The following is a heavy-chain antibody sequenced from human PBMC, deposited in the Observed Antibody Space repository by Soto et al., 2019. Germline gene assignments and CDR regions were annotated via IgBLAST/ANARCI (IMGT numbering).Heavy chain of an antibody. CDR1: GFTFDSCV. CDR2: ISGSGRYT. CDR3: AKDPPSERMQPDYGMDV. D-gene: IGHD6-13*01. Sequence: LRLSCAASGFTFDSCVMIWVRQAPGKGLEWLSLISGSGRYTDYADSVKGRFTISRDNSKNTLYLQMNSLRVEDTAVHYCAKDPPSERMQPDYGMDVWGQGTTVTVSS. J-gene: IGHJ6*02. V-gene: IGHV3-23*01.